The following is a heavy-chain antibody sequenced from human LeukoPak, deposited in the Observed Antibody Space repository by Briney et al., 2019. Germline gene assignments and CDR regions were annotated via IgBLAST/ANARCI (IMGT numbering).Heavy chain of an antibody. D-gene: IGHD3-9*01. CDR1: GFTFSSYS. CDR3: ARLLYYDILTGGEDAFDI. CDR2: ISSSSSTI. J-gene: IGHJ3*02. Sequence: GGSLRLSCAASGFTFSSYSMNWVRQAPGKGLEWVSYISSSSSTIYYADSVKGRFTISRDNAKNSLYLQMNSLRAEDTAVYYCARLLYYDILTGGEDAFDIWGQGTMVTVSS. V-gene: IGHV3-48*01.